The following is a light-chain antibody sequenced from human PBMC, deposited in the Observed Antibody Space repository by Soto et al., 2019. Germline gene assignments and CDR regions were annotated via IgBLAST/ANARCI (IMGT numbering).Light chain of an antibody. CDR1: QSVSSSF. V-gene: IGKV3-20*01. Sequence: IVLTQSPGTLSLSPGKRATLSCRASQSVSSSFLAWYQQKPGQAPRLLIYGASSRATGIPDRFSGSGSGTDLTLTISRLEPEDFAVYDWQQYGSSPPRTFGQGTKVEIK. J-gene: IGKJ1*01. CDR2: GAS. CDR3: QQYGSSPPRT.